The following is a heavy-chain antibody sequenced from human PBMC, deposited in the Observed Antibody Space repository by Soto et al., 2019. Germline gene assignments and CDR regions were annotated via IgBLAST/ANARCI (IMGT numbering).Heavy chain of an antibody. Sequence: EVQLLESGGGLAQPGGSLRLSCAASGFTFSNSAMRWVRQAPGKGLEWVSAISGPGGTTYYADSVKGRFTISRDNSKNTLYLQMNSLRAEDTAVYYCARLYSGWDFWSGYYPDYWGQGTLVTVSS. J-gene: IGHJ4*02. CDR1: GFTFSNSA. CDR3: ARLYSGWDFWSGYYPDY. CDR2: ISGPGGTT. D-gene: IGHD3-3*01. V-gene: IGHV3-23*01.